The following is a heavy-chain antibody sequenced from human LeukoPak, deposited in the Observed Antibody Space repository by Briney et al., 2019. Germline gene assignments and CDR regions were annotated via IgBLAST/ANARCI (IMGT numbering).Heavy chain of an antibody. V-gene: IGHV3-23*01. D-gene: IGHD2-2*01. CDR1: GFTFSSYA. CDR2: ISGSGGST. Sequence: GGSLRLSCAASGFTFSSYAMSWVRQAPGKGLEWVSAISGSGGSTYYADSVEGRFTISRDNSKNTLYLQMNSLRAEDTAVYYCAKRPRDCSSTSCATTDYWGQGTLVTVSS. CDR3: AKRPRDCSSTSCATTDY. J-gene: IGHJ4*02.